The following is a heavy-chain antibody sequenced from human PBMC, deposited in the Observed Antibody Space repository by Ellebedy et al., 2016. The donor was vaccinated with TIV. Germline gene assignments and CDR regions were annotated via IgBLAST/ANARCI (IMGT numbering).Heavy chain of an antibody. J-gene: IGHJ6*02. CDR2: INSGSTYM. D-gene: IGHD6-19*01. CDR3: ARESGWYLGSYYYYGMDV. CDR1: GFTFSSYT. Sequence: GESLKISXAVSGFTFSSYTMIWVRQAPGRGLEWVSSINSGSTYMYYADSVKGRFTISRDNAKSSLYLQMNSLRAEDTAVYYCARESGWYLGSYYYYGMDVWGQGTTVTVSS. V-gene: IGHV3-21*01.